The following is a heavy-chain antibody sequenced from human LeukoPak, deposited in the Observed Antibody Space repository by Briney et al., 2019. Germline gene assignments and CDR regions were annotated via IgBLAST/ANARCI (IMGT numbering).Heavy chain of an antibody. CDR1: GGSFSGYY. CDR3: ARGQVYYYGMDV. V-gene: IGHV4-34*01. J-gene: IGHJ6*04. Sequence: SETLSLTCAVYGGSFSGYYWSWTRQPPGKGLEWIGEINHSGSTNYNPSLKSRVTISVDTSKNQFSLKLSSVTAADTAVYYCARGQVYYYGMDVWGKGTTVTVSS. CDR2: INHSGST.